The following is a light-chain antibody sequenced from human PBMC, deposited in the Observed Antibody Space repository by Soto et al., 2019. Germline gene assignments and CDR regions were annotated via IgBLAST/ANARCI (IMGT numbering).Light chain of an antibody. CDR2: EVN. CDR1: SRDVGASDY. Sequence: QSALTQPPSASGSPGQSVAISCTGTSRDVGASDYVSWYQQHSGKAPKLLLYEVNKRPSGVPDRFSGSKSGNTASLTVSALQADDEADYYGLSHSGSSNVLGTGTKLTVL. J-gene: IGLJ1*01. V-gene: IGLV2-8*01. CDR3: LSHSGSSNV.